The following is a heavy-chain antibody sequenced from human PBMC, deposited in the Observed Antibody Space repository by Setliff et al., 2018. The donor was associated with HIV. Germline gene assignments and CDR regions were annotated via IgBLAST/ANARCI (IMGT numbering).Heavy chain of an antibody. CDR1: GDSVSNNNAA. D-gene: IGHD5-12*01. CDR2: THYRSKWYH. CDR3: ARVHEAQYGYGFDY. V-gene: IGHV6-1*01. J-gene: IGHJ4*02. Sequence: PSETLSLTCVISGDSVSNNNAAWNWIRQSPSRGLEWLGRTHYRSKWYHDYAASLKGRMNISSDTSRNQFSLQLNSVTPEDTAIYYCARVHEAQYGYGFDYWGQGILVTVSS.